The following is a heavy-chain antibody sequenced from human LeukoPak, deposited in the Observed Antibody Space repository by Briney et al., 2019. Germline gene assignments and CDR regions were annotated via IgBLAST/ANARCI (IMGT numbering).Heavy chain of an antibody. CDR3: ARANPGMTGQNPLFDY. V-gene: IGHV1-46*01. CDR2: INPSGGST. J-gene: IGHJ4*02. Sequence: GASVKVSCKASGYTFTSYYMHWVRQAPGQGLEWMGIINPSGGSTSYAQKFQGRVTMTRDTSTSTVYMELSSLRSEDTAVYYCARANPGMTGQNPLFDYWGQGTLVTVSS. CDR1: GYTFTSYY. D-gene: IGHD3-9*01.